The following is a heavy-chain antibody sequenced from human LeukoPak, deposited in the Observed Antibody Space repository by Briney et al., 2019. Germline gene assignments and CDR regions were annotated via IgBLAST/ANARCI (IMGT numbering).Heavy chain of an antibody. D-gene: IGHD1-26*01. V-gene: IGHV1-69*05. CDR2: IIPIFGTA. CDR1: GGTFSSYA. Sequence: GASVKVSCKASGGTFSSYAISWVRQTPGQGLEWMGGIIPIFGTANYAQKFQGRVTITTDESTSTAYMELSSLRSEDTAVYYCARSSSIVGATTVRYYYYYYMDVWGKGTTVTVSS. J-gene: IGHJ6*03. CDR3: ARSSSIVGATTVRYYYYYYMDV.